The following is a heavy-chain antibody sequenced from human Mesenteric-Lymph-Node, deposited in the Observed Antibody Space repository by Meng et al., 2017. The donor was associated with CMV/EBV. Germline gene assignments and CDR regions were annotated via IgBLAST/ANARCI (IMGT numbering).Heavy chain of an antibody. CDR3: ARDIYCSSTSCYTLDAFDI. V-gene: IGHV1-69*04. J-gene: IGHJ3*02. CDR1: GGIFSSYT. CDR2: IIPILGIA. Sequence: SVKVSCKASGGIFSSYTISWVRQAPGQGLEWMGRIIPILGIANYAQKFQGRVTITADKSTSTAYMELSSLRSEDTAVYYCARDIYCSSTSCYTLDAFDIWGQETMVTVSS. D-gene: IGHD2-2*02.